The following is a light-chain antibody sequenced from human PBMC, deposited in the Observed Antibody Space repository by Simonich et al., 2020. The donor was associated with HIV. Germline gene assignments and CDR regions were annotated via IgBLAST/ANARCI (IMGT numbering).Light chain of an antibody. J-gene: IGKJ4*01. CDR3: QQYNNWPPA. Sequence: EIVMTQSPATLSVSPGERATLTCRASPSIWSNLAWYQQKPGQTPRLLIYAASTRATGIPVGFSGSGAGTEFTLTISSMESEDFAVYYCQQYNNWPPAFGGGTNVEIK. CDR1: PSIWSN. CDR2: AAS. V-gene: IGKV3-15*01.